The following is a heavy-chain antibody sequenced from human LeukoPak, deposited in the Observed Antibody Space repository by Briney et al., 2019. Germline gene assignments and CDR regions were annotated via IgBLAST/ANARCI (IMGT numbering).Heavy chain of an antibody. V-gene: IGHV4-38-2*01. Sequence: SETLSLTCAVSGYSISSGYYWGWIRQPPGKRLEWIGSIYHSGSTYYNPSLKSRVSISVDTSKNHFSLELSSVTAADTAVYYCAKAGRGGRGYSGYDDYWGQGTLVTVSS. J-gene: IGHJ4*02. CDR3: AKAGRGGRGYSGYDDY. D-gene: IGHD5-12*01. CDR2: IYHSGST. CDR1: GYSISSGYY.